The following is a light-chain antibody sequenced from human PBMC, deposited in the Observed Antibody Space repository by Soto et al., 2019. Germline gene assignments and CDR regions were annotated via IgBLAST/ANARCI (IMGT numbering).Light chain of an antibody. CDR2: EGS. J-gene: IGLJ1*01. CDR1: SSDVGSYNL. V-gene: IGLV2-23*01. CDR3: CSYAGSSTLNYV. Sequence: QSVLTQPASVSGSPGQSITISCTGTSSDVGSYNLVSWYQQHPGKAPKLMIYEGSKRPSGVSNRFSGSKSGSTASLTISGLQAEDEADYYCCSYAGSSTLNYVFGTGTKVTVL.